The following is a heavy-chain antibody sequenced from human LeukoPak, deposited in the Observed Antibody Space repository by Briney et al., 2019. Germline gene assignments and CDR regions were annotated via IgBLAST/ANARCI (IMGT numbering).Heavy chain of an antibody. J-gene: IGHJ4*02. D-gene: IGHD3-3*01. CDR1: GFTSSSYW. V-gene: IGHV3-74*01. CDR2: INSDGSST. CDR3: ASDGVY. Sequence: PGGSLSLSCAASGFTSSSYWMHWVRQPPGQGLVWVSLINSDGSSTSYADSVKGRFTISRDNAKNPLDLQMNSLRSEDTAVFFCASDGVYWGEGTLDSVPS.